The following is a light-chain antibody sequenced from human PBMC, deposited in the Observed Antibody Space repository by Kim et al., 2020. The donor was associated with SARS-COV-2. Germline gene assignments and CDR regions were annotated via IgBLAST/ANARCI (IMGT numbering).Light chain of an antibody. V-gene: IGLV2-11*01. Sequence: GQSVTIPCTGTSNDIGGYNSVYWFQQHPGKAPKLMIYDVRQRPSGVPDRFSGSKSGNTASLTISGLQAEDEADYYCCSYAGSYTLVFGGGTQLTVL. CDR3: CSYAGSYTLV. CDR1: SNDIGGYNS. CDR2: DVR. J-gene: IGLJ3*02.